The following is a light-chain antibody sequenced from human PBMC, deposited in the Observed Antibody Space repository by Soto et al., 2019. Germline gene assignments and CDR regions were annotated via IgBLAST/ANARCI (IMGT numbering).Light chain of an antibody. V-gene: IGLV6-57*04. J-gene: IGLJ3*02. CDR1: GGSIASGL. CDR2: EDN. CDR3: QSSQDDFGV. Sequence: NFMLTQPHSVSESPGRTVTISCTRSGGSIASGLVQWYQVRPGSGPTTVISEDNQRPSGVPDRFSGSIDSSSNSASLTISGLKPEDDADYHCQSSQDDFGVFGGGTKLTVL.